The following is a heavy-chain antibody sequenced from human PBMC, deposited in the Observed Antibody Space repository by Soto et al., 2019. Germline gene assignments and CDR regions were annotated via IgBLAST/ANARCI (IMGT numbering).Heavy chain of an antibody. Sequence: LRLSCAASGFTFSSYGMHWVRQAPGKGLEWVAVISYDGSNKYYADSVKGRFTISRDNSKNTLYLQMNSLRAEDTAVYYCAIGSGYSPEYFDYWGQGTLVTVSS. J-gene: IGHJ4*02. D-gene: IGHD3-3*01. CDR1: GFTFSSYG. V-gene: IGHV3-30*03. CDR2: ISYDGSNK. CDR3: AIGSGYSPEYFDY.